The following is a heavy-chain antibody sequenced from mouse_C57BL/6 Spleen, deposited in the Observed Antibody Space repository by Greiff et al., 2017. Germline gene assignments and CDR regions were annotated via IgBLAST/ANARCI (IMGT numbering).Heavy chain of an antibody. J-gene: IGHJ4*01. V-gene: IGHV1-61*01. CDR1: GYTFTSYW. D-gene: IGHD2-10*01. CDR2: IYPSDSDT. CDR3: ARSYYGRIFYAMDY. Sequence: QVQLQQPGAELVRPGSSVKLSCKASGYTFTSYWMDWVKQRPGQGLEWIGNIYPSDSDTHYNQKFKDNATLTVDKSSSTAYMQLSSLTSEDSAVYYCARSYYGRIFYAMDYWGQGTSVTVAA.